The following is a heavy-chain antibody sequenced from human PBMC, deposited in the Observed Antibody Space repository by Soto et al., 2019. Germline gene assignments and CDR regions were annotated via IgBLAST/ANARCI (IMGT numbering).Heavy chain of an antibody. D-gene: IGHD2-21*02. J-gene: IGHJ4*02. CDR2: IYYIGST. Sequence: SETLSLTCTVTGDSISSRSYYWGWIRQPPGKGLEWIGSIYYIGSTYNNPSLRSRVSMSIDTSKDQFSLKLKSVTAADTGLYFCARQRTSVVTQAYFDVWGPGFLVTVSS. CDR1: GDSISSRSYY. CDR3: ARQRTSVVTQAYFDV. V-gene: IGHV4-39*01.